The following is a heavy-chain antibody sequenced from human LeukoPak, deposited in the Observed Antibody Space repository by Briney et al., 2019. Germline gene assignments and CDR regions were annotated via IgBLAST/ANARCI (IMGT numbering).Heavy chain of an antibody. CDR3: ARDQDGGEMAHFDY. CDR2: ISSSGSTI. J-gene: IGHJ4*02. V-gene: IGHV3-48*03. Sequence: GGSLRLSCAASGFTFSSYEMNWVRQAPGKGLEWVSYISSSGSTIYYADSVKGRFTISRDNAKNSLYLQMNSLRAEDTAVYYCARDQDGGEMAHFDYWGQGTLVTVSS. CDR1: GFTFSSYE. D-gene: IGHD5-24*01.